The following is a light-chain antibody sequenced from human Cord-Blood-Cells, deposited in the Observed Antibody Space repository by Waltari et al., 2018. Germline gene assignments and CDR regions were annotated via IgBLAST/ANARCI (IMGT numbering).Light chain of an antibody. CDR3: QQYYSTPPT. V-gene: IGKV2-29*02. CDR2: EVS. Sequence: DIVMTQTPLSLSVTPGQAASISCTSSQSLLHSDGKTYLYWYLQKPGQSPQLLIYEVSSRFSGVPDRFSGSGSGTDFTLTISSLQAEDVAVYYCQQYYSTPPTFGQGTKVEIK. CDR1: QSLLHSDGKTY. J-gene: IGKJ1*01.